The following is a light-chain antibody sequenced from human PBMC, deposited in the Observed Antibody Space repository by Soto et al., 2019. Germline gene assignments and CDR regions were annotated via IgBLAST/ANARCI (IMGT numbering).Light chain of an antibody. CDR3: QQYNNWPHS. CDR2: GAS. Sequence: EIVMTQSPATLALSPGQRATLSCRASQSVSSNLAWYQQILGQAPRLLISGASTRATGIPARFTGSGSGTESTLTISSLQSEDFAVYYCQQYNNWPHSFGQGTKVDIK. CDR1: QSVSSN. V-gene: IGKV3-15*01. J-gene: IGKJ2*01.